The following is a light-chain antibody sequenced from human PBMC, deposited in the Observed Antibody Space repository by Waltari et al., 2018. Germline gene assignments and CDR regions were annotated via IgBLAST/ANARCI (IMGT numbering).Light chain of an antibody. Sequence: DIQMTQSPSTLSASVGDRVTLTCRASQSISSWLAWYQQKAGKAPKLLIYKASTLESGVPSRFSGSGSGTEFTLTISVLQPDDFATYYCQYYSSSSITFGQGTRLEIK. CDR1: QSISSW. J-gene: IGKJ5*01. CDR2: KAS. V-gene: IGKV1-5*03. CDR3: QYYSSSSIT.